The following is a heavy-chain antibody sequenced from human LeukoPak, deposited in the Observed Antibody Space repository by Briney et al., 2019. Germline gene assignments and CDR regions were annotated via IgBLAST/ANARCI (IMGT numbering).Heavy chain of an antibody. D-gene: IGHD2-2*01. J-gene: IGHJ3*02. V-gene: IGHV4-4*02. CDR1: GGSISSSNW. CDR2: IYHSGST. Sequence: SETLSLTCAVSGGSISSSNWWSWVRQPPGKGLEWIGEIYHSGSTNYNPSLKSRVTISVDKSKNQFSLKLSSVTAADTAVYYCALGSCSSTSCYHAFDIRGQGTMVTVSS. CDR3: ALGSCSSTSCYHAFDI.